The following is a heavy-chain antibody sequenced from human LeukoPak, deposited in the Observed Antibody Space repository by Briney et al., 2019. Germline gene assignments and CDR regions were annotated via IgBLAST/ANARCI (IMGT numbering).Heavy chain of an antibody. V-gene: IGHV4-39*01. J-gene: IGHJ4*02. CDR2: IYYSGST. CDR3: ARRDMAVAGTVGFDY. CDR1: GGSISSSSYY. D-gene: IGHD6-19*01. Sequence: KSSETLSLTCTVSGGSISSSSYYWGWIRQPPGKGLEWIGSIYYSGSTYYNPSLKSRVTISVDTSKNQFSLKLSSVTAADTAVYYCARRDMAVAGTVGFDYWGQGTLVTVSS.